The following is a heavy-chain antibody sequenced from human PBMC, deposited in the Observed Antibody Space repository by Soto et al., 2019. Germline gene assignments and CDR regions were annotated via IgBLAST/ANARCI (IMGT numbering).Heavy chain of an antibody. Sequence: GGSLRLSCAASGFTFSSYSMNWVRQAPGKGLEWVSSISSSSSYIYYADSVKGRFTISRDNAKNSLYLQMNSLRAEDTAAYYCARAYYYDSSGYQPFDYWGQGTLVTVSS. CDR1: GFTFSSYS. J-gene: IGHJ4*02. CDR3: ARAYYYDSSGYQPFDY. V-gene: IGHV3-21*01. D-gene: IGHD3-22*01. CDR2: ISSSSSYI.